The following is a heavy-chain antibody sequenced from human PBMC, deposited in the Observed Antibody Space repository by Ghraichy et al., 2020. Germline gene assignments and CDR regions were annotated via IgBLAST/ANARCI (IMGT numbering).Heavy chain of an antibody. Sequence: GGSLRLSCTSRRLEYHTSELQSHPETPYAVLGLKAIISYDGSNKYYADSVKGRFSISRDNSKNTLYLQMNSLRAEDTAVYYCARDADDLLQLIVGAASGWFDDWGQGTLVTVS. CDR3: ARDADDLLQLIVGAASGWFDD. CDR2: ISYDGSNK. CDR1: RLEYHTSE. V-gene: IGHV3-30*03. J-gene: IGHJ4*02. D-gene: IGHD1-26*01.